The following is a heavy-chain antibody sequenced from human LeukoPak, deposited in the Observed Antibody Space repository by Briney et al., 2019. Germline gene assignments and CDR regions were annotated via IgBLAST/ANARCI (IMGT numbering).Heavy chain of an antibody. J-gene: IGHJ6*02. CDR2: ISGSGGST. D-gene: IGHD2-15*01. CDR3: AKFYYSGGSCELDV. V-gene: IGHV3-23*01. CDR1: GFTFSSYA. Sequence: GGSLRLSCAASGFTFSSYATSWVRQAPGKGLEWVSAISGSGGSTYYADPVKGRFTISRDNSKNTLYLQMNSLRAEDTAVYYCAKFYYSGGSCELDVWGQGTTVTVSS.